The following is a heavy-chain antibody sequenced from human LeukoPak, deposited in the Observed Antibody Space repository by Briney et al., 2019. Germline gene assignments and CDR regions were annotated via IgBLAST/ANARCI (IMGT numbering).Heavy chain of an antibody. CDR3: ARVPNQYCTSRCYYTAFDI. Sequence: ASVKVSCKASGYTFASYGISWVRQAPGQGLEWMGWISGFNGNTNHAQNLQDRVTITTDTSTSTAYMELRSLRSDDTAVYFCARVPNQYCTSRCYYTAFDIWGQGTMVTVSS. V-gene: IGHV1-18*01. J-gene: IGHJ3*02. CDR1: GYTFASYG. D-gene: IGHD2/OR15-2a*01. CDR2: ISGFNGNT.